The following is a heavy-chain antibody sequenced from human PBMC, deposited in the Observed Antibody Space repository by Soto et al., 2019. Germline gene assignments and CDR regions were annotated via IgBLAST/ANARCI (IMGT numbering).Heavy chain of an antibody. CDR2: ISYDGSNK. V-gene: IGHV3-30*18. D-gene: IGHD5-12*01. CDR3: AKDLDIVATIGGDY. J-gene: IGHJ4*02. CDR1: GFTFSSYG. Sequence: QVQLVESGGGVVQPGRSLRLSCAASGFTFSSYGMHWVRQAPGKGLEWVAVISYDGSNKYYADSVKGRFTISRDNSKNTLYLQMKSLRAEDTAVYYCAKDLDIVATIGGDYWGQGTLVTVSS.